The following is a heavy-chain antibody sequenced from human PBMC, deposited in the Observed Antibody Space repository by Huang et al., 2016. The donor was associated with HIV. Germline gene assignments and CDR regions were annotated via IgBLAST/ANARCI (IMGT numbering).Heavy chain of an antibody. CDR3: AREKAADSAWYGVYYFDY. CDR1: GGSFSGYY. V-gene: IGHV4-34*01. Sequence: QVQLRQWGAGLVKPSETLSLTCAVYGGSFSGYYWTWIRPSPGKGLEWIGEINHIGKTNYQTALKSRVTIAKDTAKNQFSRQLTSGSAADTGVYFCAREKAADSAWYGVYYFDYWGEGALVTVTS. J-gene: IGHJ4*02. D-gene: IGHD6-19*01. CDR2: INHIGKT.